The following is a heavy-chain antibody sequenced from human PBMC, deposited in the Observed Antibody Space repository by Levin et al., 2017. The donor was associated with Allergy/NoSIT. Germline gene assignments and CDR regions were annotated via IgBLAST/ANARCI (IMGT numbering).Heavy chain of an antibody. CDR1: GFTFSSYA. CDR3: AKQESRVRVSGWFDY. Sequence: GGSLRLSCAASGFTFSSYAMSWVRQAPGKGLEWVSAISGSGGSTYYADSVKGRFTISRDNSKNTLYLQMNSLRAEDTAVYYCAKQESRVRVSGWFDYWGQGTLVTVSS. CDR2: ISGSGGST. J-gene: IGHJ4*02. V-gene: IGHV3-23*01. D-gene: IGHD6-19*01.